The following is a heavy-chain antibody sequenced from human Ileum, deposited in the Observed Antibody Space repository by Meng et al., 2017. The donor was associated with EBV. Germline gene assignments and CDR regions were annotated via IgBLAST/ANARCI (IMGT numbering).Heavy chain of an antibody. V-gene: IGHV4-39*01. CDR1: SGSISSSNYC. CDR2: ICYTDYT. J-gene: IGHJ4*02. D-gene: IGHD4-17*01. Sequence: QQPLQELGPGLGHPSVPLSFTCSFSSGSISSSNYCWGLIRQPPGKGLEWIQSICYTDYTYYNPSLKSRVTISADKSKIQFSLRLNSLTAADTAVYYCAMGPDYAKTGYWGQGTLVTVSS. CDR3: AMGPDYAKTGY.